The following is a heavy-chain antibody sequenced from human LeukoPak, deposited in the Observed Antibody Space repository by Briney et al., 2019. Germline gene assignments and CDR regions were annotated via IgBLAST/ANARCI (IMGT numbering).Heavy chain of an antibody. CDR3: ARVYDSSGFRQPIDY. D-gene: IGHD3-22*01. Sequence: GGSLRLSCAASGFTFSSYGMHWVRQAPGKGLEWVAVISYDGSNKYYADSVKGRFTISRDNSKNTLYLQMNSLRAEDTAVYYCARVYDSSGFRQPIDYWGQGTLVTVSS. J-gene: IGHJ4*02. CDR2: ISYDGSNK. CDR1: GFTFSSYG. V-gene: IGHV3-30*03.